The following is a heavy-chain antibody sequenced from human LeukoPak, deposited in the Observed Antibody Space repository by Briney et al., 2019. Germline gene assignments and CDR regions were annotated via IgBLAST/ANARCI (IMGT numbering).Heavy chain of an antibody. CDR2: IYRDDTT. V-gene: IGHV3-53*01. CDR3: AKDRVVRGVMGAGVY. Sequence: PGGSLRLSCAASGFSVSSNYMSWVRQAPGKGLEWVSVIYRDDTTYYADSVKGRFTIFRDNSKNTLYLQMNSLRDDDTAVYYCAKDRVVRGVMGAGVYWGQGTLVTVSS. J-gene: IGHJ4*02. CDR1: GFSVSSNY. D-gene: IGHD3-10*01.